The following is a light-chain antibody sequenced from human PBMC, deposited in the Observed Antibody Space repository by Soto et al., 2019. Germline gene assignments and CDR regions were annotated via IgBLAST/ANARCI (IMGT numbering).Light chain of an antibody. Sequence: DIQMTQSPPSLSASLGDSVTITCRASEPITDFFNWYQLKPGKAPRLLIYSASNVQPGVPSRFSGSGYGTDFTLTLSGLQHEDSATYYCQQTFSPFVTFGAGTKVEV. V-gene: IGKV1-39*01. CDR1: EPITDF. CDR3: QQTFSPFVT. J-gene: IGKJ4*01. CDR2: SAS.